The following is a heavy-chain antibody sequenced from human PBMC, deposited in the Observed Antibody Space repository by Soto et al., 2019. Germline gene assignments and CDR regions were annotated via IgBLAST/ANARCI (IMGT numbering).Heavy chain of an antibody. CDR3: AKDRREGNNYGWFDS. V-gene: IGHV3-23*01. J-gene: IGHJ5*01. CDR2: IGGSGSNT. Sequence: EVQLLESGGDLVQPGGSLRLSCVASGLTFSSCAMSWARQAPGKGLEWVSAIGGSGSNTYYPDSVKGRFTISRDNSKNTLYLQMNSLRAEDTAVYYCAKDRREGNNYGWFDSWGQGTLVTVSS. CDR1: GLTFSSCA. D-gene: IGHD5-12*01.